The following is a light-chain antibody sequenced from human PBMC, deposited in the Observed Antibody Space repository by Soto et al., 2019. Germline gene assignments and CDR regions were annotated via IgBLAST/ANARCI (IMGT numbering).Light chain of an antibody. V-gene: IGKV1-33*01. CDR2: DAS. J-gene: IGKJ1*01. Sequence: DIQMTQSPSSLSASVGDRATITCQASQDIINYLNWYQQKPGKAPKLLIYDASNLETGVPSRFSGSGSGTDFTLTISSLQPEDFATYYCLQDYNYLTWTFGQGTKVEIK. CDR1: QDIINY. CDR3: LQDYNYLTWT.